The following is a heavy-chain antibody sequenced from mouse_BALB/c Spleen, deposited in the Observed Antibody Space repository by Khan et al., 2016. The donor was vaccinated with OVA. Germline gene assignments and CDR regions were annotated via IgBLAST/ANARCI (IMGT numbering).Heavy chain of an antibody. CDR3: ARHGSTSWFAY. D-gene: IGHD1-1*01. J-gene: IGHJ3*01. Sequence: VQLQQSGPELMKPGASVKISCKASGYSFSTYYIHWVTRSHGKTLAWIGYIDPFNGGSTYNQNFQGKATLTVDKSSSTAYMQLTSLTSEDSAVYYCARHGSTSWFAYWGQGTLVTVSA. CDR1: GYSFSTYY. CDR2: IDPFNGGS. V-gene: IGHV1-31*01.